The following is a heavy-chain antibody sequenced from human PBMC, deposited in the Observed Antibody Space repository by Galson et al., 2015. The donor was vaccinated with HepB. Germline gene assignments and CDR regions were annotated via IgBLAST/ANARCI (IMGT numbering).Heavy chain of an antibody. CDR1: GPTFTSNY. Sequence: SVKVSCKAAGPTFTSNYIHWVRQAPGQGLEWMGLINPRDSSTDHAQKFQGRVTVTRDTSTSTIYMELSSLTSEDTAVYYCAREGLTLKHFDYWGQGTLVTVSS. V-gene: IGHV1-46*01. D-gene: IGHD4/OR15-4a*01. CDR3: AREGLTLKHFDY. CDR2: INPRDSST. J-gene: IGHJ4*02.